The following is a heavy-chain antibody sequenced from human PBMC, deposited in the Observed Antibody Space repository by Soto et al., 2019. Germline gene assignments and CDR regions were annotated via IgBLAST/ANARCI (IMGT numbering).Heavy chain of an antibody. Sequence: AGGSLRLSCAASGFTFSDYYMSWIRQAPGRGLEWVSYISSSGSTIYYADSVKGRFTISRDNAKNSLYLQMNSLRAEDTAVYYCAGALYYYDSSGYLNDAFDIWGQGTMVTVS. CDR3: AGALYYYDSSGYLNDAFDI. D-gene: IGHD3-22*01. V-gene: IGHV3-11*01. CDR1: GFTFSDYY. CDR2: ISSSGSTI. J-gene: IGHJ3*02.